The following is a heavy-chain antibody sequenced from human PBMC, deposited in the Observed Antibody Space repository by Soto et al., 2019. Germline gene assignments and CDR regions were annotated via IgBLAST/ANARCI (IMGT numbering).Heavy chain of an antibody. J-gene: IGHJ6*02. Sequence: SVKVSCKASGGTFSSYAISWVRQAPGQGXEWMGGIIPIFGTANYAQKFQGRVTITADESTSTAYMELSSLRSEDTAVYYCASRAPAGASRPYYYGMDVWGQGTTVTVSS. CDR2: IIPIFGTA. CDR1: GGTFSSYA. D-gene: IGHD3-10*01. V-gene: IGHV1-69*13. CDR3: ASRAPAGASRPYYYGMDV.